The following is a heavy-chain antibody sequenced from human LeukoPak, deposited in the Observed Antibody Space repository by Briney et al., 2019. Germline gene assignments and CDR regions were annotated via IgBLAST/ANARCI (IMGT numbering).Heavy chain of an antibody. CDR1: GYTFTSYG. CDR2: ISAYNGNT. Sequence: ASVKVPCKASGYTFTSYGISWVRQAPGQGLEWMGWISAYNGNTNYAQKLQGRVTMTTDTSTSTAYMELRSLRSDDTAVYYCARNEAPEPWLPKVYYFDYWGQGTLVTVSS. J-gene: IGHJ4*02. V-gene: IGHV1-18*01. D-gene: IGHD6-19*01. CDR3: ARNEAPEPWLPKVYYFDY.